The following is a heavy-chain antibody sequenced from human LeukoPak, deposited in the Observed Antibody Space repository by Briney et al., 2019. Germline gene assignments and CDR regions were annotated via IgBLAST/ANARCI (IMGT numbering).Heavy chain of an antibody. CDR3: ARGPPRVRDFWSGYLH. V-gene: IGHV3-11*04. CDR2: ISSSGSTI. Sequence: GGSLRLSCAASGFTFSDYYMSWIRQAPGKGLEWVSYISSSGSTIYYADSVKGRFTISRDNAKNSLYLQMNSLRAEDTAVYYCARGPPRVRDFWSGYLHWGQGTLVTVSS. CDR1: GFTFSDYY. D-gene: IGHD3-3*01. J-gene: IGHJ4*02.